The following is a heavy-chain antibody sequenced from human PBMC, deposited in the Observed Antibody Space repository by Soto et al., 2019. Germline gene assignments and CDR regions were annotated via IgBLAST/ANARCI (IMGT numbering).Heavy chain of an antibody. V-gene: IGHV1-2*02. CDR1: GYTFTGHY. CDR2: INPNSGGT. CDR3: AGKPRGALYPYGMDV. J-gene: IGHJ6*02. Sequence: ASVKVSCKASGYTFTGHYMHWVRQAPGQGLEWMGWINPNSGGTNYAQKFQGRVTMTRDTSISTAYMELSRLRSDDTAVYYCAGKPRGALYPYGMDVWGQGTTVTVSS. D-gene: IGHD2-2*02.